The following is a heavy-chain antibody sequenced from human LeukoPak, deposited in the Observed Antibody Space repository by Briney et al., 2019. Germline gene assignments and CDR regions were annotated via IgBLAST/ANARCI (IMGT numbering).Heavy chain of an antibody. D-gene: IGHD6-13*01. CDR3: ARVLGQQLVRGWFDP. J-gene: IGHJ5*02. V-gene: IGHV1-69*05. CDR2: IIPIFGTA. CDR1: GGPFSSYA. Sequence: SVKVSCKASGGPFSSYAISWVRQAPGQGLEWMGGIIPIFGTANYAQKFQGRVTITTDESTSTAYMELSSLRSEDTAVYYCARVLGQQLVRGWFDPWGQGTLVTVSS.